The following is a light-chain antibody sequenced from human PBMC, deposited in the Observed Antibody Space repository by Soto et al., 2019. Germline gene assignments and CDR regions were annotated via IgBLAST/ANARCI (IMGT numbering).Light chain of an antibody. Sequence: IVMTQSPATLSVSPWERATLSCRASQSVSSNLAWYQQKPGQAPRLLMYSASSRATGVPTRFSGSRSGAEFTLTINSLQSEDFAVYYCQPYNNWPLTFGGGTKVDIK. V-gene: IGKV3-15*01. CDR1: QSVSSN. CDR2: SAS. J-gene: IGKJ4*01. CDR3: QPYNNWPLT.